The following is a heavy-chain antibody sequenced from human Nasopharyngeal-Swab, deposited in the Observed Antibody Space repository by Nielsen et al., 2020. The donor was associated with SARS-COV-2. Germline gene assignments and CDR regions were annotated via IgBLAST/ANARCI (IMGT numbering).Heavy chain of an antibody. CDR3: ARGWGIAARSGWFDP. Sequence: GGSLRLSCAASGFTFDDYAMHWVRQAPGKGLEWVSGISWNSGSIGYADSVKGRFTISRDNAKNSLYLQMNSLRAEDTAVYYCARGWGIAARSGWFDPWGQGTLVTVSS. J-gene: IGHJ5*02. CDR2: ISWNSGSI. V-gene: IGHV3-9*01. CDR1: GFTFDDYA. D-gene: IGHD6-6*01.